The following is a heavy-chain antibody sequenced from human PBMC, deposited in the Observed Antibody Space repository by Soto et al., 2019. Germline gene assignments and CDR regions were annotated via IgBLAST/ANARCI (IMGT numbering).Heavy chain of an antibody. Sequence: SVKVSCKASGGTFSSYAISWVRQAPGQGLEWMGGIIPIFGTANYAQKFQGRVTITADESTSTAYRELSSLRSEDTAVYYCARVPTLYISVVVGGWFDPWGQGTLVTVSS. CDR1: GGTFSSYA. J-gene: IGHJ5*02. D-gene: IGHD2-15*01. V-gene: IGHV1-69*13. CDR2: IIPIFGTA. CDR3: ARVPTLYISVVVGGWFDP.